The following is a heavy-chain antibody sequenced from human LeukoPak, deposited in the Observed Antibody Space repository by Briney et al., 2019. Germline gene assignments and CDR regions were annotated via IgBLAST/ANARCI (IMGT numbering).Heavy chain of an antibody. V-gene: IGHV4-59*01. CDR3: ARSGWLQFDYFDY. D-gene: IGHD5-24*01. Sequence: PSETLSLTCTISGGSIGSYFWNWIRQSPGKGLQWIGYINYSGSTNYNPSLESRVSISVDTSKNQVSLRRRSVTAADTAVYYCARSGWLQFDYFDYWGQGILVTVSS. CDR2: INYSGST. J-gene: IGHJ4*02. CDR1: GGSIGSYF.